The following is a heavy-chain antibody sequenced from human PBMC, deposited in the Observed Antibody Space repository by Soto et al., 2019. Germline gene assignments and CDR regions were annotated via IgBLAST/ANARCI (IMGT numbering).Heavy chain of an antibody. CDR2: ISSGSRSI. J-gene: IGHJ4*02. V-gene: IGHV3-21*01. D-gene: IGHD6-19*01. CDR3: ARLSGSYDFDY. CDR1: GFIFSNYN. Sequence: GGSLRLSCAASGFIFSNYNMNWVRQTPGKGLEWVSSISSGSRSILYADSVKGRFTTSRDNARTSLYLQMNTLRAEDTAIYYCARLSGSYDFDYWGQGTLVTVSS.